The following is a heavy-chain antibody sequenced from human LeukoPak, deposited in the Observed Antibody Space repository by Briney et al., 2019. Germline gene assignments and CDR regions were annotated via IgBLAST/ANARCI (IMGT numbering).Heavy chain of an antibody. V-gene: IGHV3-33*06. CDR3: AKDRLHRSGGSCYSGYFDY. J-gene: IGHJ4*02. Sequence: GGSLRLSCAASGFTFSSYGMQWVRQAPGKGLEWVAVIWYDGSNKYYADSVKGRFTISRDNSKNTLYLQMNSLRAEDTAVYYCAKDRLHRSGGSCYSGYFDYWGQGTLVTVSS. CDR1: GFTFSSYG. CDR2: IWYDGSNK. D-gene: IGHD2-15*01.